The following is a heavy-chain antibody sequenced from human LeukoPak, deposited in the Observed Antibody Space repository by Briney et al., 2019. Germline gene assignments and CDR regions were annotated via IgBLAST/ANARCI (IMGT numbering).Heavy chain of an antibody. D-gene: IGHD5-12*01. V-gene: IGHV3-21*01. CDR2: ISSSSSYI. CDR1: GASISDSRYH. Sequence: PSETLSLTCTVSGASISDSRYHWGWIRQPPGKGLEWVSSISSSSSYIYYADSVKGRFTISRDNAKNSLYLQMNSLRAEDTAVYYCARETLVARRKNGMDVWGQGTTVTVSS. J-gene: IGHJ6*02. CDR3: ARETLVARRKNGMDV.